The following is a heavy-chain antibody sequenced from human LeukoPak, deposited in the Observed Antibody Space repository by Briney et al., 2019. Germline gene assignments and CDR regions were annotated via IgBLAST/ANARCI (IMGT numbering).Heavy chain of an antibody. CDR1: GLTFSTSS. V-gene: IGHV3-30*02. D-gene: IGHD1-1*01. J-gene: IGHJ4*02. Sequence: PGGSLRLSCAASGLTFSTSSFHWGRQAPGKGLEWVAFIRHDGSDKYYADSVKGRFISSRDNSKNNVYLQMNSLRIEDSALYYCANDFNWATDYWGQGTLVTVSS. CDR2: IRHDGSDK. CDR3: ANDFNWATDY.